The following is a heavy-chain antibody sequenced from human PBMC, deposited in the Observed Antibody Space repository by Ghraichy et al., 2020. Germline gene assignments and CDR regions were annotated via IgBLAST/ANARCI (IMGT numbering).Heavy chain of an antibody. CDR3: AKDTQYYDISDY. D-gene: IGHD3-9*01. Sequence: LSLTCAASGFTFSNYAMSWVRQAPGKGLEWVLAISGRGNTYYAGSVKGRFTISRDNSKNTLYLQMNSLRAEDTAVYYCAKDTQYYDISDYWGQGTLVTVSS. V-gene: IGHV3-23*01. CDR2: ISGRGNT. CDR1: GFTFSNYA. J-gene: IGHJ4*02.